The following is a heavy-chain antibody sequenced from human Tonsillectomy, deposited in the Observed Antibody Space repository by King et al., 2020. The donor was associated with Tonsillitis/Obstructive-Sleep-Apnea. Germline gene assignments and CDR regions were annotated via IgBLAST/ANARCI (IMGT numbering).Heavy chain of an antibody. D-gene: IGHD3-9*01. V-gene: IGHV6-1*01. CDR2: TYYRSKWYN. J-gene: IGHJ5*02. CDR1: GDRVSSNSAA. Sequence: VQLQQSGPGLVMPSQTLSLTCAISGDRVSSNSAAWNWIRQSPSRGLEWLGRTYYRSKWYNEYAVSVKSRITINPDPSKNQFSLQLNSVTPEDTAVYYCARADYDILTGYYFYWFDPWGQGTLVTVSS. CDR3: ARADYDILTGYYFYWFDP.